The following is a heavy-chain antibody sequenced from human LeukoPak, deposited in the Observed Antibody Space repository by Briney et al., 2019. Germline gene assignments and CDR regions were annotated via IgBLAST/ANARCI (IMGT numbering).Heavy chain of an antibody. CDR2: MNPNSGNT. V-gene: IGHV1-8*01. D-gene: IGHD4-17*01. Sequence: ASVTVSCMASGYTFTSYDINWVRQAPGQGREWMGWMNPNSGNTGYAQKFQGRVTMTRNTSISTAYMELSSLRSEGTAVYYCARIDYVVNFDNWGQGTLVTVSS. J-gene: IGHJ4*02. CDR1: GYTFTSYD. CDR3: ARIDYVVNFDN.